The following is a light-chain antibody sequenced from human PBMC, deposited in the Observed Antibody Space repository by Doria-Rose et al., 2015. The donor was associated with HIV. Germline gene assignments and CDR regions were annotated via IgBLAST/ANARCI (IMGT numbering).Light chain of an antibody. Sequence: TQSPGTLSLSPGERATLSCRASQSFSSTYLAWYQQELGQAPSLLIYDGSTRATGIPDRFSASGSGTDFTLTINRLEPEGFALYYCHQYGTSWTFGQGTKVEI. CDR2: DGS. CDR1: QSFSSTY. V-gene: IGKV3-20*01. J-gene: IGKJ1*01. CDR3: HQYGTSWT.